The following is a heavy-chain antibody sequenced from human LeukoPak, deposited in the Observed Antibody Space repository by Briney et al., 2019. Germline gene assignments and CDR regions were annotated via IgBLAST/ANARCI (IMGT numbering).Heavy chain of an antibody. D-gene: IGHD3-9*01. CDR1: GFTVSSNY. CDR2: IYSGGST. J-gene: IGHJ6*02. CDR3: ARELRYFDWLPHYYYYGMDV. V-gene: IGHV3-53*01. Sequence: PGGSLRLSCAASGFTVSSNYMSWVRQAPGKGLGWVSVIYSGGSTYYADSVKGRFTISRDNSKNTLYLQMNSLRAEDTAVYYCARELRYFDWLPHYYYYGMDVWGQGTTVIVSS.